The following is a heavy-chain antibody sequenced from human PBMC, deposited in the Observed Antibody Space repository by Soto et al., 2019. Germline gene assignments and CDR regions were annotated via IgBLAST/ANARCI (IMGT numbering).Heavy chain of an antibody. CDR2: MSYDGSTK. CDR3: ARSTSSTLNYYYGMDV. Sequence: PGGSLRLSCAASGFIFSSFGMHWVRRAPGKGLEWVAVMSYDGSTKFYTDSVKGRFTIARDNSKNILYLQMNSLTMEDTAVFYCARSTSSTLNYYYGMDVWGQGTTVTVSS. J-gene: IGHJ6*02. CDR1: GFIFSSFG. D-gene: IGHD6-6*01. V-gene: IGHV3-30*03.